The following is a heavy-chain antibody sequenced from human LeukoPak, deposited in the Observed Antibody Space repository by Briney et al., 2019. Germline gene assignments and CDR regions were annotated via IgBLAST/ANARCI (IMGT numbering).Heavy chain of an antibody. J-gene: IGHJ6*02. CDR2: FDPEDGET. V-gene: IGHV1-24*01. CDR1: GYTLTELS. Sequence: ASVKVSCKVSGYTLTELSMHWVRQAPGKGLEWXXGFDPEDGETIYAQKFQGRVTMTEDTSTDTAYMELSSLRSEDTAVYYCATDFTPYYYYGMDVWGQGTTVTVSS. CDR3: ATDFTPYYYYGMDV.